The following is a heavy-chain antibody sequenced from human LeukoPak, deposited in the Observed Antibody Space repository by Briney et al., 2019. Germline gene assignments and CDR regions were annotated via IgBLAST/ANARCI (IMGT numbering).Heavy chain of an antibody. CDR3: ARLGGTYDFDY. J-gene: IGHJ4*02. CDR1: GGSIINYS. CDR2: IDHSGST. Sequence: SETLSLTCTVSGGSIINYSWSWIRQPPGKGLEWIGEIDHSGSTNYNPSLKSRVTISVDTSKNQFSLKLSSMTAADTAVYYCARLGGTYDFDYWGQGTLVTVPS. D-gene: IGHD1-26*01. V-gene: IGHV4-34*01.